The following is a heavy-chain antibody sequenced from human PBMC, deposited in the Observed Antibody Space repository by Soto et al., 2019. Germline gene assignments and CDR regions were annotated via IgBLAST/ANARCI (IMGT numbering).Heavy chain of an antibody. CDR3: AGSPIIAAADTRMGWFDP. Sequence: TSETLSLTCAVYGGSFSGYYWSWIRQPPGKGLEWIGEMYHSGSTNYSPSLKSRVTISLDTSKNQISLKMSSVTAADTAVYYCAGSPIIAAADTRMGWFDPWGQGTLVTVSS. D-gene: IGHD6-13*01. J-gene: IGHJ5*02. V-gene: IGHV4-34*01. CDR1: GGSFSGYY. CDR2: MYHSGST.